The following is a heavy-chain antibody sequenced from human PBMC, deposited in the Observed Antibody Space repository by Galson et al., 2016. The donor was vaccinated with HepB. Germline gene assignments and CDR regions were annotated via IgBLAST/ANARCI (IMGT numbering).Heavy chain of an antibody. V-gene: IGHV4-61*02. J-gene: IGHJ4*02. CDR3: ARGWKSDFDAPQFDS. Sequence: LSLTCAVSGGSVISGVYYWNWIRQPAGKGLEWIGRIYTSGSTKYNPSLWSRVTISLDTSKNQFSLNLTAVTAADTAVYYCARGWKSDFDAPQFDSWGQGTQVTVSS. CDR1: GGSVISGVYY. CDR2: IYTSGST. D-gene: IGHD2-21*02.